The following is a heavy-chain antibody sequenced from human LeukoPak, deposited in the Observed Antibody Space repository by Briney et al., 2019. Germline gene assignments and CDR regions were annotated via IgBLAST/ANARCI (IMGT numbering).Heavy chain of an antibody. V-gene: IGHV3-23*01. CDR3: ASSIAAAGTGGGY. Sequence: GGSLRLSCAASGFTFSSYAMSWVRQAPGKGLEWVSAISGSGGDTYYADSVKGRFTISRHNSKNTLYLQMNSLRADDTAVYYCASSIAAAGTGGGYWGQGTLVTVSS. CDR1: GFTFSSYA. CDR2: ISGSGGDT. J-gene: IGHJ4*02. D-gene: IGHD6-13*01.